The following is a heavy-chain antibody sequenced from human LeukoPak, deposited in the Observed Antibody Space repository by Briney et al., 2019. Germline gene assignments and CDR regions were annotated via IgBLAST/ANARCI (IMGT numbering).Heavy chain of an antibody. J-gene: IGHJ4*02. V-gene: IGHV1-8*01. CDR1: GYTFTSYD. CDR2: MNPNSGNT. D-gene: IGHD2-2*01. CDR3: ARGRGKHCSSTSCYPSADFDY. Sequence: ASVKVSCKASGYTFTSYDINWVRQATGQGLEWMGWMNPNSGNTGYAQKFQGRVTMTRNTPISTAYMELSSLRSEDTAVYYCARGRGKHCSSTSCYPSADFDYWGQGTLVTVSS.